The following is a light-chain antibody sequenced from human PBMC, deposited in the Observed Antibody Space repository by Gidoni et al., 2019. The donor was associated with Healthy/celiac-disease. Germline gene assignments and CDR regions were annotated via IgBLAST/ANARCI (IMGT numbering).Light chain of an antibody. CDR2: EVS. CDR1: SSDVGGYNY. V-gene: IGLV2-14*01. Sequence: QSALTQPASVPGSPGQTITLPCTGTSSDVGGYNYVSWYQQHPGKAPKLMIYEVSNRPSGVSNRFSGSKSGNTASLTISGLQAEDEADYYCSSYTSSSTLVFGGGTKLTVL. J-gene: IGLJ2*01. CDR3: SSYTSSSTLV.